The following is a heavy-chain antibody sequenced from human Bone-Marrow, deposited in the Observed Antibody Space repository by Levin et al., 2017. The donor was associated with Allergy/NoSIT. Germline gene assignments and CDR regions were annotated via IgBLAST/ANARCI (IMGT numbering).Heavy chain of an antibody. Sequence: GESLKISCKASGYTFTSYDINWVRQATGQGLEWMGWMNPNSGNTGYAQKFQGRVTMTRNTSISTAYMELSSLRSEDTAVYYCARGTYDSSGSNFDYWGQGTLVTVSS. CDR2: MNPNSGNT. CDR3: ARGTYDSSGSNFDY. V-gene: IGHV1-8*01. J-gene: IGHJ4*02. D-gene: IGHD3-22*01. CDR1: GYTFTSYD.